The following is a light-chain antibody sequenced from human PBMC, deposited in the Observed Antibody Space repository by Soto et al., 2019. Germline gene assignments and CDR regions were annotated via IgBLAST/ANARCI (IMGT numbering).Light chain of an antibody. V-gene: IGLV2-23*01. CDR3: CSYAGSRTNV. CDR1: SSDIGSYDL. Sequence: QSALTQPASVSGPLGQSIVISCTGSSSDIGSYDLVSWYQQYLGKAPKVVIFEGTKRPSGVSNRFSGSKSGNTASLTISGHHTEDEADYYCCSYAGSRTNVFGAGTKVTV. J-gene: IGLJ1*01. CDR2: EGT.